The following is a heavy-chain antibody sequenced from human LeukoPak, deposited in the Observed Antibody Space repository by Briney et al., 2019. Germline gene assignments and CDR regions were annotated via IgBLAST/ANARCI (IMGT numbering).Heavy chain of an antibody. J-gene: IGHJ4*02. D-gene: IGHD3-10*01. CDR3: ARERGYGSGSYFFDY. CDR1: GYTFTGYY. V-gene: IGHV1-2*02. CDR2: INPNSGGT. Sequence: ASVKVSCKASGYTFTGYYMHWVRQAPGQGLEWMGWINPNSGGTNYAQKFQGRVTMTRDTSISTAYMELSRLRSDDTAVYYCARERGYGSGSYFFDYWGQGTLVTVSS.